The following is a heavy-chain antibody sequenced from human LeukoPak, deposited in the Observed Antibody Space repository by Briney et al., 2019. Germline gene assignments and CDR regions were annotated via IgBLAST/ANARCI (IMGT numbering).Heavy chain of an antibody. CDR3: AREGPRNYFDSSGPGPFDI. CDR2: IIPIFGTA. V-gene: IGHV1-69*13. Sequence: GASVKVSCKASGGTFSSYAISWVRQAPGQGLEWMGGIIPIFGTANYAQKFQGRVTITADESTSTAYMELSSLRSEDTAVYYCAREGPRNYFDSSGPGPFDIWGQGTMVTVSS. J-gene: IGHJ3*02. D-gene: IGHD3-22*01. CDR1: GGTFSSYA.